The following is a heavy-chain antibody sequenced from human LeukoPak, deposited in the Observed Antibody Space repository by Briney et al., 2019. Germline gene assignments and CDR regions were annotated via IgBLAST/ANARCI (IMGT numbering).Heavy chain of an antibody. J-gene: IGHJ6*03. D-gene: IGHD3-16*02. Sequence: PSETLSLTCTVSGGSIGTYYWSWVRQSPGKGLEWIGYIYVTGDRYNPYLQSRVTISVDTSRNQFFLKMSSVTAADTAVYYCARHIGGGIEDMDVWGKGTKVTVSS. CDR3: ARHIGGGIEDMDV. CDR2: IYVTGD. V-gene: IGHV4-59*08. CDR1: GGSIGTYY.